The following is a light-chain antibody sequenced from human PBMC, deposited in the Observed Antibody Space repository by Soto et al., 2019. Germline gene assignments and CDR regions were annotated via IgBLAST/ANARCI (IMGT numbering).Light chain of an antibody. J-gene: IGKJ1*01. Sequence: DIQMTQSPSTLSASVGDRVTITCRASQSISSWLAWYQQKPGKAPKLLIYDASSLESVVPSRFSGSGSGTEFTLTITSLQPDDFATYYCQEYNSYSPAFGQGTKVYIK. CDR2: DAS. V-gene: IGKV1-5*01. CDR1: QSISSW. CDR3: QEYNSYSPA.